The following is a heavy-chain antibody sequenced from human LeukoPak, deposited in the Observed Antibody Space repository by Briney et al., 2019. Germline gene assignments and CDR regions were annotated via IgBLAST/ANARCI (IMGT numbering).Heavy chain of an antibody. CDR2: IYHSGNT. D-gene: IGHD3-3*01. J-gene: IGHJ6*03. CDR1: GGSFSAYY. Sequence: SETLSLTCAVYGGSFSAYYWSWIRQPPGKGLEWIGEIYHSGNTNYNPSLKSRDTISVDTSKSQFSLKLSSVTAADTAVYYCAREVWSGYPNYYYYMDVWGKGTTVTVSS. V-gene: IGHV4-34*01. CDR3: AREVWSGYPNYYYYMDV.